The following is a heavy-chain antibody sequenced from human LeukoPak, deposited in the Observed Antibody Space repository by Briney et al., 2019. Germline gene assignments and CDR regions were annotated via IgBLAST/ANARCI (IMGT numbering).Heavy chain of an antibody. CDR1: GGAFSSYA. V-gene: IGHV1-69*05. CDR2: IIPFFGTA. Sequence: SVKVSCKASGGAFSSYAISWVRQAPGQGLEWMGRIIPFFGTANYAQKFQGRVTITTDESTSTAYMELSSLRSEDTAVYYCARSPYFGVITPDYWGQGTLVTVSS. D-gene: IGHD3-3*01. J-gene: IGHJ4*02. CDR3: ARSPYFGVITPDY.